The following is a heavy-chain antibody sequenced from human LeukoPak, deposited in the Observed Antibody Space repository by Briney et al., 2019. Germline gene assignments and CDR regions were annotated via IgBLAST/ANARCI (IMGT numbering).Heavy chain of an antibody. CDR3: AKERWLRGTNFFDY. J-gene: IGHJ4*02. Sequence: GGSLRLSCAASGFTCSSYAMSWVRQAPGKGLEWVSGISGSGGSTYYADSVKGRFTISRDNSKNTLSLQMNSLRAEDTAVYYCAKERWLRGTNFFDYWGQGTLVTVSS. CDR2: ISGSGGST. D-gene: IGHD5-24*01. V-gene: IGHV3-23*01. CDR1: GFTCSSYA.